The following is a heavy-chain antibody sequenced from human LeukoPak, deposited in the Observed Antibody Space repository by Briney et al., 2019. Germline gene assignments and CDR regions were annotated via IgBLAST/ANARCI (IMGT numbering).Heavy chain of an antibody. D-gene: IGHD4-17*01. J-gene: IGHJ3*02. CDR3: ARDPPDYYGIRAFDI. CDR1: GYSISSGYY. CDR2: IYHSGST. V-gene: IGHV4-38-2*02. Sequence: SETLSLTCTVSGYSISSGYYWGWIRQPPGKGLEWIGSIYHSGSTYYSPSLKSRVTISVDTSKNQFSLKLSSVTAADTAVYYCARDPPDYYGIRAFDIWGQGTMVTVSS.